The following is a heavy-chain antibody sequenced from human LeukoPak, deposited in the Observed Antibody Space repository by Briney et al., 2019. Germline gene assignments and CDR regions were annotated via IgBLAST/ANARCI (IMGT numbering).Heavy chain of an antibody. D-gene: IGHD6-13*01. CDR3: ARGPLIAAAEDWFDP. V-gene: IGHV1-69*04. Sequence: GASVKVSCKASGYTFTSYDINWVRQATGQGLEWMGRIIPILGIANYAQKFQGRVTITADKSTSTAYMELSSLRSEDTAVYYCARGPLIAAAEDWFDPWGQGTLVTVSS. J-gene: IGHJ5*02. CDR2: IIPILGIA. CDR1: GYTFTSYD.